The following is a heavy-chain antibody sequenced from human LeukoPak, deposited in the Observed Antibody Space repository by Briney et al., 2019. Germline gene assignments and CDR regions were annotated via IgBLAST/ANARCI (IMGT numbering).Heavy chain of an antibody. CDR3: ARDGGSGWYYFDY. D-gene: IGHD6-19*01. CDR1: GGSISSYY. J-gene: IGHJ4*02. Sequence: SETLSLTCTVSGGSISSYYWSWIRQPPGKGLEWIGYIYYSGSTNYNPSLKSRVTISVDTSKNQFSLKLSSVTAADTAVYYCARDGGSGWYYFDYWGQGTLVTVSS. V-gene: IGHV4-59*01. CDR2: IYYSGST.